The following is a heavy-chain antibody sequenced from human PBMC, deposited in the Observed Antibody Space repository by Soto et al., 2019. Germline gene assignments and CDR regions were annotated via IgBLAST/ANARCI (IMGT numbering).Heavy chain of an antibody. V-gene: IGHV1-2*04. CDR1: GYTFAGCY. D-gene: IGHD2-2*01. CDR2: INPNSGGT. CDR3: ARSRKDYCSSTSCYGGDGMDV. Sequence: GASVKVSCKASGYTFAGCYMHWVRQAPGQGLEWMGWINPNSGGTNYAQKFQGWVTMTRDTSISTAYMELSRLRSDDTAVYYCARSRKDYCSSTSCYGGDGMDVWGQGTTVTVSS. J-gene: IGHJ6*02.